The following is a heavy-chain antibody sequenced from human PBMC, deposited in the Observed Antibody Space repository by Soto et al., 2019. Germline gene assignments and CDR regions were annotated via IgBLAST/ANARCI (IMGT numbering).Heavy chain of an antibody. CDR3: AREGLLWFGELIRNYYNFALDV. V-gene: IGHV3-23*01. CDR1: GFTFSSYA. Sequence: GGSLRLSCAASGFTFSSYAMSWVRQAPGKGLEWVSAISGSGGSTYYADSVKGRFTISRDNSKNTLYLQMNSLRDEDTAVYYCAREGLLWFGELIRNYYNFALDVWGQGTTVTVSS. CDR2: ISGSGGST. J-gene: IGHJ6*02. D-gene: IGHD3-10*01.